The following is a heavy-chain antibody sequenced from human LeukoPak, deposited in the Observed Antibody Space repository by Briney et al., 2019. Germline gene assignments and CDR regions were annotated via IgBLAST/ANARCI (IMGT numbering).Heavy chain of an antibody. CDR3: ARKNDFDI. V-gene: IGHV4-59*01. J-gene: IGHJ3*02. D-gene: IGHD2/OR15-2a*01. CDR2: IYYSGNT. Sequence: KPSESLSLTCTVSGGSITSDHWNWIRQPPGKGLDWIGCIYYSGNTYYNPSLRSGVTISVNMSNNKFSLRRTSVTAADPAVYYCARKNDFDIWGQGTLVTVSS. CDR1: GGSITSDH.